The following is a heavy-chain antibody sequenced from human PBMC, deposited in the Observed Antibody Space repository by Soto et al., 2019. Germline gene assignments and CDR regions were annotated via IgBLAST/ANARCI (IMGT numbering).Heavy chain of an antibody. Sequence: PGGSLRLSCAASGFNFIDYKMNWVRQAPGKGLEWVSYISPGGNIKYYAESVKGRFTSSRDDARNTLYLQMNSLRAEDTAVYYFARVWNYYGSGSYFIIRDPIDYWGQGTLVTVSS. CDR2: ISPGGNIK. D-gene: IGHD3-10*01. V-gene: IGHV3-48*01. CDR3: ARVWNYYGSGSYFIIRDPIDY. CDR1: GFNFIDYK. J-gene: IGHJ4*02.